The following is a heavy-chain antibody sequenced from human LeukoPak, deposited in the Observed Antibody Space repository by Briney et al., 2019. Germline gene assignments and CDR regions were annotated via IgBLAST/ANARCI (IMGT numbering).Heavy chain of an antibody. V-gene: IGHV1-2*02. D-gene: IGHD3-9*01. CDR3: ARDQLRYFDWLSFPADY. CDR2: INPNSGGT. J-gene: IGHJ4*02. CDR1: GYIFTGYY. Sequence: ASVKVSCKASGYIFTGYYIHWVRQAPGQGLEWMGWINPNSGGTNYAQKFQGRVTMTRDTSISTAYMELSRLRSDDTAVYYCARDQLRYFDWLSFPADYWGQGTLVTVSS.